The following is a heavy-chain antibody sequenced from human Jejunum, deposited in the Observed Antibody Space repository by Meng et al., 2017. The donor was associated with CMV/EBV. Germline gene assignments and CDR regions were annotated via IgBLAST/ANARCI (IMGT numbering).Heavy chain of an antibody. CDR3: AKRGGNLYFDY. Sequence: VASGITFSNFGMHWVRQAPGKGLEWVAFIRYDGGNTYYTDSVKGRFTISRDNSKNTLYLQMNNLSAEDTAVYYCAKRGGNLYFDYWGQGTLVTVSS. CDR2: IRYDGGNT. CDR1: GITFSNFG. D-gene: IGHD4-23*01. V-gene: IGHV3-30*02. J-gene: IGHJ4*02.